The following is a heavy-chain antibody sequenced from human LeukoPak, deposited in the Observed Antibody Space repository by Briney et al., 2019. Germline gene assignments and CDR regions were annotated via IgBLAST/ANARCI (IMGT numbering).Heavy chain of an antibody. CDR2: TYYRSKWYN. V-gene: IGHV6-1*01. CDR3: ASGYSSLYYGMDV. CDR1: GDSFSSNSAA. J-gene: IGHJ6*02. Sequence: SQTLSLTCAISGDSFSSNSAAWNWIRQTPSRGLEWLGRTYYRSKWYNDYAVSVKSRITINPDTSKNQFSLQLNSVTPEDTAVYYCASGYSSLYYGMDVWGQGTTVTVSS. D-gene: IGHD6-19*01.